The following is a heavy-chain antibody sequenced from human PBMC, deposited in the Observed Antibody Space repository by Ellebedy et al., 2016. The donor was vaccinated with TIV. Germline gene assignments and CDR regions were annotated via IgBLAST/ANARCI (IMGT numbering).Heavy chain of an antibody. CDR1: GFAFNRAW. Sequence: GGSLRLXCAASGFAFNRAWMSWVRQAPGKGLEWIARIKSYGNGGTADYTAPVNGRFMISRDDSKSTVSLQMNSLTIEDTGVYYCTTAMSADSYWGQGALVTVSS. CDR2: IKSYGNGGTA. D-gene: IGHD5/OR15-5a*01. V-gene: IGHV3-15*01. CDR3: TTAMSADSY. J-gene: IGHJ4*02.